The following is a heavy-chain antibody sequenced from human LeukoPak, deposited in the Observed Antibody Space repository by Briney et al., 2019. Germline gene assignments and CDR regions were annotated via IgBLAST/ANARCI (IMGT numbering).Heavy chain of an antibody. CDR1: GFTFSSYG. J-gene: IGHJ4*02. V-gene: IGHV3-30*03. CDR3: ATYYYDSSGSPFDY. D-gene: IGHD3-22*01. CDR2: ISYDGSNK. Sequence: GGSLRLSCAASGFTFSSYGMHWLRQAPGKGLEWVAVISYDGSNKYYADSVKGRFTISRDNSKNTLYLQMNSLRAEDTAVYYCATYYYDSSGSPFDYWGQGTLVTVSS.